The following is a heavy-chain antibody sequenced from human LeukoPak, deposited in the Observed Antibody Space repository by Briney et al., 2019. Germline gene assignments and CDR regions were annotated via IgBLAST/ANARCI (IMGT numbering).Heavy chain of an antibody. Sequence: GGSLRLSCAASGFTFSSYWMHCVRQAPGKGLVWVSRNNSDGSSTSYADSVKGRFTISRDNAKNTLYLQMNSLRAEDTAVYYCATLSPADYWGQGTLVTVSS. J-gene: IGHJ4*02. CDR2: NNSDGSST. CDR3: ATLSPADY. V-gene: IGHV3-74*01. CDR1: GFTFSSYW.